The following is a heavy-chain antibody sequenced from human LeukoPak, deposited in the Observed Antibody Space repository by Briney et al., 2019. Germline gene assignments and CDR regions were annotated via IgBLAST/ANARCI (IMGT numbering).Heavy chain of an antibody. CDR2: ISYDGSNK. CDR1: GFTFSSYA. Sequence: GGSLRLSCAASGFTFSSYAMHWVRQAPGKGLEWVAVISYDGSNKYYADSVKGRFTISRDNSKNTLYLQMNSLRAEDTAVYYCARKGGVVPAAILGAFDIWGQGTMVTVSS. D-gene: IGHD2-2*02. J-gene: IGHJ3*02. CDR3: ARKGGVVPAAILGAFDI. V-gene: IGHV3-30-3*01.